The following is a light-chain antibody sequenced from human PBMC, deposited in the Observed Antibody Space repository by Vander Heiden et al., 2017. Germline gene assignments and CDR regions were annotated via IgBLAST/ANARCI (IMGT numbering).Light chain of an antibody. V-gene: IGKV1-5*03. Sequence: DIQMTKSPSTLSASVGDRVTITCRASQSISNWLAWYQQKAGKPPKLLMYKASSLESGVPSRFSGSGSGTEFTLTISSLQPDDLATYYCQQYNSYPWTFGQGTKVDIK. CDR3: QQYNSYPWT. CDR1: QSISNW. CDR2: KAS. J-gene: IGKJ1*01.